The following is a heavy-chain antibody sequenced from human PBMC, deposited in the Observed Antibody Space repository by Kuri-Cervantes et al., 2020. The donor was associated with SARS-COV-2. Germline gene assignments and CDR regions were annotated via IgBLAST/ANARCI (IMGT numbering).Heavy chain of an antibody. CDR3: ARDTGGDYGYWYFDL. CDR2: ISAYNGNT. D-gene: IGHD4-17*01. J-gene: IGHJ2*01. Sequence: ASVKVSCKASGYTFTSYGISWVRQAPGQELEWMGWISAYNGNTNYAQKLQGRVTMTTDTSTSTAYMELRSLRSDDTAVYYCARDTGGDYGYWYFDLWGRGTLVTVSS. V-gene: IGHV1-18*04. CDR1: GYTFTSYG.